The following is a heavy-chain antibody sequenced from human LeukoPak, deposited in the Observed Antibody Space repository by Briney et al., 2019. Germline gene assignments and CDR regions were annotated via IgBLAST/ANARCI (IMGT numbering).Heavy chain of an antibody. CDR1: GASFSSGDQY. J-gene: IGHJ4*02. V-gene: IGHV4-31*03. Sequence: SQTLSLTCTVSGASFSSGDQYWNWIRQSPGKGLEWIGSLHPSGNLYNNPSLESRVTMSVDTSKNQFSPNLNSVTAADTAVYFCSRGLDSRKLGYWGQGTLVTVSS. CDR2: LHPSGNL. D-gene: IGHD3-22*01. CDR3: SRGLDSRKLGY.